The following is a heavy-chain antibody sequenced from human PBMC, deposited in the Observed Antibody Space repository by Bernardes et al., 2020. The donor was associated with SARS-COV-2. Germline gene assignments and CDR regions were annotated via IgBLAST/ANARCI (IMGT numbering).Heavy chain of an antibody. V-gene: IGHV3-53*01. D-gene: IGHD6-13*01. CDR2: IYSGGST. J-gene: IGHJ3*02. CDR1: GFTVSSNY. Sequence: GSLRLSCAASGFTVSSNYMSWVRQAPGKGLEWVSVIYSGGSTYYADSVKGRFTISRDNSKNTLYLQMNSLRAEDTAVYYCAREVAAAGRVDAFDIWGQGTMVTVSS. CDR3: AREVAAAGRVDAFDI.